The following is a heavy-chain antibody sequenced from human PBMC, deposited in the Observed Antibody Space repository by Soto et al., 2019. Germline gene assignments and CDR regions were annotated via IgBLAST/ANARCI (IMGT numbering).Heavy chain of an antibody. CDR1: GGAFIRYG. D-gene: IGHD2-8*01. V-gene: IGHV1-69*06. Sequence: QVQLVQSGAEVKKPGSSVKVSCTASGGAFIRYGISWVRQAPGQGLEWMGGIIPIFGSPNYAQRFKGTVTVSADISTNTAYMTLSSLKSEDTAVYYCAGQPNDQEDYYNGMEVWGQGTPVTVSS. CDR3: AGQPNDQEDYYNGMEV. CDR2: IIPIFGSP. J-gene: IGHJ6*02.